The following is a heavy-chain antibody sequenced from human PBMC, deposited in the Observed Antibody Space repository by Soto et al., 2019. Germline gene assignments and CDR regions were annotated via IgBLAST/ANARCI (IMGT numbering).Heavy chain of an antibody. V-gene: IGHV1-2*02. J-gene: IGHJ4*02. CDR2: INPDSGAT. CDR3: ARGDYWTCGYPFPYFDY. CDR1: GYSFTGYY. D-gene: IGHD2-8*02. Sequence: HEHLVQSGAEVKRPGASLKVSCKASGYSFTGYYIHWVRQAPDQGLEWMGWINPDSGATNYAQNFQGTITLTSDTPNSTASMDLTSLTSDDTAVYYCARGDYWTCGYPFPYFDYWGQGTLVIVSS.